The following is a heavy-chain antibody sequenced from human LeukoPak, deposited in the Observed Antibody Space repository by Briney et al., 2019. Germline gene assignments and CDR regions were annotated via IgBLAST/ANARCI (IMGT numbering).Heavy chain of an antibody. CDR3: AKAFMVRGVTPQVFDY. CDR2: INPNSGGT. J-gene: IGHJ4*02. Sequence: ASVKVSCKASEYTFTGYYMHWVRQAPGQGLEWMGWINPNSGGTNYAQKFQGRVTMTRDTSISTAYMELSRLRSDDTAVYYCAKAFMVRGVTPQVFDYWGQGTLVTVSS. CDR1: EYTFTGYY. V-gene: IGHV1-2*02. D-gene: IGHD3-10*01.